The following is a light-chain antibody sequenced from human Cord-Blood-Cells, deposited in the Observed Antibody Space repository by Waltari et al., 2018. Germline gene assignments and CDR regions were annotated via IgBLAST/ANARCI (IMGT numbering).Light chain of an antibody. Sequence: QSALTQPASVSGSPGQSITISCTGTSSDVGGYNYVSWYQQHPGKAPKLMIYDVSNRPSGVSNPFCGSKSGNTASLTISGLQAEDEADYYCSSYTSSSTVFGGGTKLTVL. CDR2: DVS. J-gene: IGLJ2*01. CDR1: SSDVGGYNY. V-gene: IGLV2-14*01. CDR3: SSYTSSSTV.